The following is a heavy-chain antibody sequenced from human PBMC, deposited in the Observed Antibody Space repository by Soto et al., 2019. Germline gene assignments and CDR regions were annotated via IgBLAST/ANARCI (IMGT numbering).Heavy chain of an antibody. J-gene: IGHJ4*02. D-gene: IGHD3-22*01. CDR2: IRGGGGNT. CDR3: ARGGYDSSGPALYAFDY. V-gene: IGHV3-23*01. CDR1: GPTLSSCA. Sequence: GGSLSPSCAASGPTLSSCAMRWVRQAPGKGLEWVATIRGGGGNTYYAHSVKGRVTVSRDNSKSTLYLQMNSLRAADTAVYYCARGGYDSSGPALYAFDYWGQGTLVTVSS.